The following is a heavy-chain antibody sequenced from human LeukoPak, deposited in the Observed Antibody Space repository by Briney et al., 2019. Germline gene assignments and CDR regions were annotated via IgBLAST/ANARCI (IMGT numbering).Heavy chain of an antibody. D-gene: IGHD6-19*01. J-gene: IGHJ4*02. CDR1: GFTFSSYG. V-gene: IGHV3-30*02. Sequence: GGSLRLSCAASGFTFSSYGMHWVRQAPGKGLEWVAFIRYDGSNKYYADSVKGRFTISRDNSKNTLYLQMNSLRAEDTAVYYCAKDPKYSSGWYPQRGWYFDYWGQGTLVTVSS. CDR3: AKDPKYSSGWYPQRGWYFDY. CDR2: IRYDGSNK.